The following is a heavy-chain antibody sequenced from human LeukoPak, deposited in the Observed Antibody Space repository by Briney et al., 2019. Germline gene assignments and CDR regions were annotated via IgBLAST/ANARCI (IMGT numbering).Heavy chain of an antibody. CDR1: GFTFSNAW. CDR2: IKRRNDGGTT. Sequence: GGSLRLSCVASGFTFSNAWMSWVRQAPGKGLEWVGRIKRRNDGGTTDYAAPVKGRFTISRDDSKDTLYLQMNSLKTEDTAGYYRTTSDFWSGYYFEVGQYGMDVWGQGTTVTVSS. CDR3: TTSDFWSGYYFEVGQYGMDV. J-gene: IGHJ6*02. V-gene: IGHV3-15*01. D-gene: IGHD3-3*01.